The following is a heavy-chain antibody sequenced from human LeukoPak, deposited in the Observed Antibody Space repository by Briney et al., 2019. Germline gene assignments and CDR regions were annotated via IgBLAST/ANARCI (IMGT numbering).Heavy chain of an antibody. CDR3: ARVMKRRASWSGYHDY. CDR2: IGSTVDT. V-gene: IGHV3-13*01. CDR1: GFSLNIYD. D-gene: IGHD3-3*01. J-gene: IGHJ4*02. Sequence: GGSLRLSCAASGFSLNIYDMHWVRQVTGDGLEWVSGIGSTVDTYYLGSVQGRFIISRDNAKNSLYLQMNSLSAGDTAIYYCARVMKRRASWSGYHDYWGQGALVTVAS.